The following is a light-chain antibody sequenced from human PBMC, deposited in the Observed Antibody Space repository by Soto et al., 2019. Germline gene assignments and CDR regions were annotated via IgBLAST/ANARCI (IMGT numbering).Light chain of an antibody. J-gene: IGLJ2*01. Sequence: QSVLTHPASVSGSPGQSITISCTGTSSDVGGYNYVSWYQQHPGKAPKLMIYDVSNRPSGVSNRFSGSKSGNTASLTISGLQAEDEADYYCSSYTSSSTLVFGGGTQLTVL. CDR1: SSDVGGYNY. V-gene: IGLV2-14*01. CDR3: SSYTSSSTLV. CDR2: DVS.